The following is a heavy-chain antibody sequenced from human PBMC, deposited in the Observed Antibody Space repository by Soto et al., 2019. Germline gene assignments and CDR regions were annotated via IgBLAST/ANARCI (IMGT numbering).Heavy chain of an antibody. Sequence: QVQLVQSGAEVKKPGSSVKVSCKASGGTFSSYAISWVRQAPGQGLEWMGGIIPIFGTANYAQKFQGRVTITADESTSTAYMELSGLRSEDTAVYYCARVDTVTTRTYYGMDVWGQGTTVTVSS. CDR2: IIPIFGTA. J-gene: IGHJ6*02. CDR3: ARVDTVTTRTYYGMDV. V-gene: IGHV1-69*01. D-gene: IGHD4-17*01. CDR1: GGTFSSYA.